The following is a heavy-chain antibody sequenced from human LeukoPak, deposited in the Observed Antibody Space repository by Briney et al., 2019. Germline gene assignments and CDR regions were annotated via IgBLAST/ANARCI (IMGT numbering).Heavy chain of an antibody. Sequence: PGGSLRLSCAASGFTFSSYAMRWVRQAPGKGLEWVAVISYDGSNKYYADSVKGRFTISRDNSKNTLYLQMNSLRAEDTAVYYCARDQSAYDFWSGQYYYYGMDVWGQGTTVTVSS. CDR3: ARDQSAYDFWSGQYYYYGMDV. J-gene: IGHJ6*02. CDR1: GFTFSSYA. CDR2: ISYDGSNK. D-gene: IGHD3-3*01. V-gene: IGHV3-30-3*01.